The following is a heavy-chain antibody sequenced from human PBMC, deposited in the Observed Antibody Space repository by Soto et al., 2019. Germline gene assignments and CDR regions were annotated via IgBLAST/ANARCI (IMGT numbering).Heavy chain of an antibody. Sequence: ASVKVSCKASGYTFTSYGISWVRQAPGQGLEWMGWISAYNGNTNYARKLQGRVTMTTETSTSTAYMELRSLRSDDTAVYYCARVGGYCSSTSCYADWGQGTLVTVSS. CDR3: ARVGGYCSSTSCYAD. V-gene: IGHV1-18*01. CDR1: GYTFTSYG. D-gene: IGHD2-2*01. CDR2: ISAYNGNT. J-gene: IGHJ4*02.